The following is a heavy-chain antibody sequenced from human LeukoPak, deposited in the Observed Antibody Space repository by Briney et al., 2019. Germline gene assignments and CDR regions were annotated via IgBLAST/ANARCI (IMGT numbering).Heavy chain of an antibody. CDR2: IIPIFGTA. V-gene: IGHV1-69*13. D-gene: IGHD3-10*01. J-gene: IGHJ4*02. Sequence: GASVTVSCKASGGTFSSYAISWVRQAPGQGLEWMGGIIPIFGTANYAQKFQGRVTITADESTSTAYMELSSLRSEDTAVYYCARTLRYYYGSGSYGGFDYWGQGTLVTVSS. CDR3: ARTLRYYYGSGSYGGFDY. CDR1: GGTFSSYA.